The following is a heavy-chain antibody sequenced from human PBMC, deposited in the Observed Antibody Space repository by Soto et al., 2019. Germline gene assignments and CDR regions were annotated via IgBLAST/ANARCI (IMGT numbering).Heavy chain of an antibody. Sequence: QITLKESGPTLVKPTQTLTLTCTFSGFSLSTSGVGVGWIRQPPGKALEWLALIYWDDDKRYSPSLKSRLTITKDTSKNQVVLTMTNMDPVDTATYYCAHSLRGYCSGGSCYSNWFDPWGQGTLVTVSS. CDR2: IYWDDDK. D-gene: IGHD2-15*01. CDR3: AHSLRGYCSGGSCYSNWFDP. V-gene: IGHV2-5*02. J-gene: IGHJ5*02. CDR1: GFSLSTSGVG.